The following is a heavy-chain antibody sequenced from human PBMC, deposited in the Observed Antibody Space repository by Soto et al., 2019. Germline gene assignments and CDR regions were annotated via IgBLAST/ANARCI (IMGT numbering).Heavy chain of an antibody. V-gene: IGHV3-30-3*01. Sequence: GGSLRLSCVASGFTFSSYAMHWVRQAPGKGLEWVAVISYDGSNKYYADSVKGRFTISRDNSKNTLYLQMNSLRAEDTAVYYCARDLRVSHYDFWSGYYRGLPAEFDPWGQGTLVTVSS. CDR1: GFTFSSYA. J-gene: IGHJ5*02. CDR3: ARDLRVSHYDFWSGYYRGLPAEFDP. CDR2: ISYDGSNK. D-gene: IGHD3-3*01.